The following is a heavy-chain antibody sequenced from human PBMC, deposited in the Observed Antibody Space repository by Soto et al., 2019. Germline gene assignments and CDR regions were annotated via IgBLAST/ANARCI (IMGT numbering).Heavy chain of an antibody. CDR2: ISSSSSFR. CDR3: ARDPPLSVLVVVATDDF. V-gene: IGHV3-21*02. J-gene: IGHJ4*02. CDR1: GFTFTNHN. D-gene: IGHD2-21*01. Sequence: EVQLVESGGGLVKPGGSLRLSCAASGFTFTNHNMNWVRQAPGKGLGWVSSISSSSSFRNYADSVKGRFSISRDNDKNLVYLQMDSLRAEDTAVYYCARDPPLSVLVVVATDDFWGQGTLVTVSS.